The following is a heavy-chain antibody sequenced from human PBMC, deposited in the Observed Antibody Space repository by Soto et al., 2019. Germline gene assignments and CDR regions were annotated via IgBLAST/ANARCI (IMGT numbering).Heavy chain of an antibody. J-gene: IGHJ4*02. Sequence: SLRLSCASSGFTFDDFAMHWVRQAPGKGLEWVSGISWNSDSIDYADSVKGRFTISRDNAKNSLYLQMNSLRPGDTALYYCEKGESQGLFPFDYWGRGTLVTVSS. D-gene: IGHD6-19*01. CDR1: GFTFDDFA. V-gene: IGHV3-9*01. CDR2: ISWNSDSI. CDR3: EKGESQGLFPFDY.